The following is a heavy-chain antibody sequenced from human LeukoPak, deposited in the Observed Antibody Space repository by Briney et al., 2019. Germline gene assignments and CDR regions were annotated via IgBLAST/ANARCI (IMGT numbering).Heavy chain of an antibody. CDR1: GFTLSSYA. D-gene: IGHD2-15*01. J-gene: IGHJ5*02. CDR2: ISYDGSNK. Sequence: GGSLRLSWAASGFTLSSYAMHGFRRAPGKGLEGVAVISYDGSNKYYADSVKGRFTISRDNSKNTLYLQMNSLRAEDTAVYYCARDVVVVAATSNWFDPWGQGTLVTVSS. CDR3: ARDVVVVAATSNWFDP. V-gene: IGHV3-30*17.